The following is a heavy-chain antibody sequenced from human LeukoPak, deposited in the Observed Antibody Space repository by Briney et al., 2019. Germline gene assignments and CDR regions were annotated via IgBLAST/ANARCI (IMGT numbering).Heavy chain of an antibody. J-gene: IGHJ3*02. CDR1: GGPFSGYY. D-gene: IGHD6-13*01. CDR3: ARGSSWYGYDAFDI. V-gene: IGHV4-34*01. Sequence: SETLSLTCAVYGGPFSGYYWSWIRQPPGKGLEWIGEINHSGSTNYNPSLKSRVTISVDTSKNQFSLKLSSVTAADTAVYYCARGSSWYGYDAFDIWGQGTMVTVSS. CDR2: INHSGST.